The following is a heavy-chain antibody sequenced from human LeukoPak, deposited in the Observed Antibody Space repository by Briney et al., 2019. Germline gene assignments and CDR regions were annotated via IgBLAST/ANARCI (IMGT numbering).Heavy chain of an antibody. CDR3: AKDPNFWSGPHQH. D-gene: IGHD3-3*01. J-gene: IGHJ1*01. V-gene: IGHV3-30-3*01. CDR2: ISYDGSNK. CDR1: GFTFSSYA. Sequence: PGGSLRLSCAASGFTFSSYAMHWVRQAPGKGLEWVAVISYDGSNKYYADSVKGRFTISRDNSKNTLYLQMNSLRAEDTAVYYCAKDPNFWSGPHQHWGQGTLVTVSS.